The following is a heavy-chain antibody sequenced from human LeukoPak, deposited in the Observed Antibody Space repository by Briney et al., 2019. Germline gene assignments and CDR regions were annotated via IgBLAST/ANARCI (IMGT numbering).Heavy chain of an antibody. V-gene: IGHV4-59*12. Sequence: PSETLSLTCTVSGGSISGYYWSWIRQPPGKGLEWIGYIYYYGTTTYNPSLKNRVTISVDTSKNLFSLKLRSMTAADTAVYYCARDWRPFDYWGQGILVTVSS. CDR1: GGSISGYY. J-gene: IGHJ4*02. CDR2: IYYYGTT. CDR3: ARDWRPFDY.